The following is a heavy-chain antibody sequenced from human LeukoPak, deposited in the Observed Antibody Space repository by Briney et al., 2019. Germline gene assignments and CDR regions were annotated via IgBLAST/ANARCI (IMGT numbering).Heavy chain of an antibody. CDR3: AKDHYWSIDY. J-gene: IGHJ4*02. CDR1: GFTFSDYY. CDR2: ISSSSSYT. Sequence: GGSLRLSCAASGFTFSDYYMSWIRQAPGKGLEWVSYISSSSSYTNYADSVKGRFTISRDNAKNSLYLQMNSLRAEDTGVYYCAKDHYWSIDYWGRGTLVTVSS. V-gene: IGHV3-11*06. D-gene: IGHD3-3*01.